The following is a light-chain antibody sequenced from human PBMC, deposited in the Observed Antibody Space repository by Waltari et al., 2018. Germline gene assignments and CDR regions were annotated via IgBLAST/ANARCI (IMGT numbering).Light chain of an antibody. CDR1: SLRSYY. J-gene: IGLJ2*01. CDR3: HSRDASGVAGS. Sequence: SSELTQDPAVSVAMGQTVRITCQGDSLRSYYASWYQQRPGQAPILVMYDKNNQPSGVPDRFSGSSSHNTASLTIPGAQAEDEASYYCHSRDASGVAGSFGGGTKLTVL. V-gene: IGLV3-19*01. CDR2: DKN.